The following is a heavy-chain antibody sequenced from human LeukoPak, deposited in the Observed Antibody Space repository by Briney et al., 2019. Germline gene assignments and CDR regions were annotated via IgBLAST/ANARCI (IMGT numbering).Heavy chain of an antibody. J-gene: IGHJ4*02. CDR2: ISYDSRHI. CDR1: GFSFSTYS. CDR3: ARDGDDFWSGYYLY. D-gene: IGHD3-3*01. Sequence: GGSLRLSCAASGFSFSTYSMNWVRQTPGRGLEWVSSISYDSRHIYYADSLKGRFTISRDNAKNSLYLQMNSLRAEDTAVYYCARDGDDFWSGYYLYWGQGTLVTVSS. V-gene: IGHV3-21*04.